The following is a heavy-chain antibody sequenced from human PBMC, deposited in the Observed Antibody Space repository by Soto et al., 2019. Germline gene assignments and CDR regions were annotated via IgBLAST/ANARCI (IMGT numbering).Heavy chain of an antibody. CDR2: ISYDGNNK. J-gene: IGHJ6*02. V-gene: IGHV3-30-3*01. CDR3: ARAGCDGGTCYTLVGLRHGMDV. CDR1: GFTFSNYA. Sequence: QVQLVESGGGVVQPGRSLRLSCAASGFTFSNYAMYWVRQAPGKGLEWVAVISYDGNNKYYADSVKGRFTISRDNSKNTLYLQRNGLRAEDTAVYYCARAGCDGGTCYTLVGLRHGMDVWGQGTKVTVSS. D-gene: IGHD2-15*01.